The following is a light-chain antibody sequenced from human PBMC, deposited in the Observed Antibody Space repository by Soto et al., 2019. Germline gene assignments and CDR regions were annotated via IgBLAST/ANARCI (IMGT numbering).Light chain of an antibody. CDR2: AAS. CDR1: QSISSN. CDR3: QQYVRPPV. J-gene: IGKJ4*01. V-gene: IGKV1-39*01. Sequence: PCSLSSTFFELISVTCRASQSISSNLNWYQQKPGKAPKLLIYAASSLQSGVPSRFSGGGSGTDFTLTISRLEPEDFAVYYCQQYVRPPVFRAGTNVEI.